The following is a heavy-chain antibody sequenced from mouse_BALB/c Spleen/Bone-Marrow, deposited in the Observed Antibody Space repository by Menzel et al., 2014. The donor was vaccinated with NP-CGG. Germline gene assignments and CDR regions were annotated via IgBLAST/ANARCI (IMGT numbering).Heavy chain of an antibody. D-gene: IGHD2-10*02. CDR1: GFDFSRYW. CDR3: AGAKYGTPWFAY. Sequence: EVKLQESGGGLVQPGGSLKLSCAASGFDFSRYWMNWVRQAPGNGLEWIGEINPDSSTTNYTPSLKDKSIISRDNAKNTLYLQMTKVRSEDTALYDCAGAKYGTPWFAYWGQGTLVTVSS. J-gene: IGHJ3*01. V-gene: IGHV4-1*02. CDR2: INPDSSTT.